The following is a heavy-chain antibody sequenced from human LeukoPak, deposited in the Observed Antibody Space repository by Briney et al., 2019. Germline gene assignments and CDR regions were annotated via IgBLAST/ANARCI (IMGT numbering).Heavy chain of an antibody. Sequence: GGSLRLSCAASGFTFSDYYMSWIRQAPGKGLEWVSYISSSSSYTNYADSVKGRFTISRDNAKNSLYLQMNSLRAEDTAVYYCARAGDIDAFGIWGQGTMVTVSS. CDR2: ISSSSSYT. CDR1: GFTFSDYY. CDR3: ARAGDIDAFGI. J-gene: IGHJ3*02. V-gene: IGHV3-11*06. D-gene: IGHD2-15*01.